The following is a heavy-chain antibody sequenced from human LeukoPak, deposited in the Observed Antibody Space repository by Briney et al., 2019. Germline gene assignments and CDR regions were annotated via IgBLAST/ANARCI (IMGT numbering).Heavy chain of an antibody. D-gene: IGHD4-11*01. CDR1: GYNFTSHW. V-gene: IGHV5-10-1*01. Sequence: GESLKISCKGSGYNFTSHWISWVRQMPGKGLGWMGRIDPTDSYTNYSPSFQAHVTISADKSISTAYLQWSSLKASDTAMYYCARHGSVISSSLDYWGQGTLVTVSS. CDR2: IDPTDSYT. CDR3: ARHGSVISSSLDY. J-gene: IGHJ4*02.